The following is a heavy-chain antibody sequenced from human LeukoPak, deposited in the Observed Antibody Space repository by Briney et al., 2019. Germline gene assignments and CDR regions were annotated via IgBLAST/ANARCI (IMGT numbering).Heavy chain of an antibody. V-gene: IGHV3-9*01. J-gene: IGHJ4*02. CDR1: GFTFDDYA. CDR2: ISWNSGSI. CDR3: TKASGYSRRESFDY. Sequence: GGSLRLSCAASGFTFDDYAMHWVRQVPGKGLEWVSGISWNSGSIGYADSVKGRFTISRDNAKNSLYLQMNSLRAEDTALYYCTKASGYSRRESFDYWGQGTLVTVSS. D-gene: IGHD6-13*01.